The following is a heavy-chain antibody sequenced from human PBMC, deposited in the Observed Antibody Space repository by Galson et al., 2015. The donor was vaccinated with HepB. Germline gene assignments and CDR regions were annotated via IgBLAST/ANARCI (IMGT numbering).Heavy chain of an antibody. V-gene: IGHV1-18*04. D-gene: IGHD1-26*01. CDR2: ISAYNGNT. CDR3: ARVGRQVGDSTKYSHPMDV. Sequence: SVKVSCKAPGYTFTSYGINWVRQAPGQGLEWMGWISAYNGNTNYAQKLQGRVTMTTDTSTSTAYMELRSLRSDDTAVYYCARVGRQVGDSTKYSHPMDVWGQGTTVTVFS. CDR1: GYTFTSYG. J-gene: IGHJ6*02.